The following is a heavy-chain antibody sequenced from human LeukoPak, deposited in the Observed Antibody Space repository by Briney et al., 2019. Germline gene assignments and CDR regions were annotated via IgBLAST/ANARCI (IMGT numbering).Heavy chain of an antibody. D-gene: IGHD3-10*01. CDR1: GYTFTSYG. V-gene: IGHV1-18*01. Sequence: GASVKVSCKASGYTFTSYGISWVRQAPGQGLEWMGWISAYNGNTNYAQKVQGRVTMTTDTSTQTAYMELRSLRSDDTAVYYCARINMVRGVLFDYYFDLWGRGTLVTVSS. J-gene: IGHJ2*01. CDR3: ARINMVRGVLFDYYFDL. CDR2: ISAYNGNT.